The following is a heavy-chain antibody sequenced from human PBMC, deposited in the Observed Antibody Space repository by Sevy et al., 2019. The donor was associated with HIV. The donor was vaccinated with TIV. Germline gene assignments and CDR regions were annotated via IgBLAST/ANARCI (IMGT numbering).Heavy chain of an antibody. Sequence: GGSLRLSCAASGFTFSSYAMSWVRQAPGKGLEWVSAISGSGGSTYYADSVKGRFTISRDNSKNTLYLQMNSLRAEDTAVYYCAKDRAVAGKAEEEAFDIWGQGTMVTVSS. D-gene: IGHD6-19*01. CDR1: GFTFSSYA. CDR3: AKDRAVAGKAEEEAFDI. J-gene: IGHJ3*02. CDR2: ISGSGGST. V-gene: IGHV3-23*01.